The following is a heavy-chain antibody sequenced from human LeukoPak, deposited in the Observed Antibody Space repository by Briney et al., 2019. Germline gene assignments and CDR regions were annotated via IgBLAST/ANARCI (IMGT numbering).Heavy chain of an antibody. CDR1: GGSISSSNW. J-gene: IGHJ3*02. D-gene: IGHD3-10*01. Sequence: SGTLSLTCGVSGGSISSSNWWSWVRQPPGKGLEWIGEIFHSGSTNYNPSLKSRVTISVSKSENQFSLKLSSVTAADTAVYYCARVGIYYYGSGALDAFDIWGQGTKLTLSS. V-gene: IGHV4-4*02. CDR2: IFHSGST. CDR3: ARVGIYYYGSGALDAFDI.